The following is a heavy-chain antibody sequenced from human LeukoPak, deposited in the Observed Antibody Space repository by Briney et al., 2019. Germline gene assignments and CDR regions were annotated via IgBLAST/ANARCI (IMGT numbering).Heavy chain of an antibody. V-gene: IGHV1-2*02. CDR1: GYTFTGYY. CDR3: ARDLGVRFLEWFLDY. Sequence: ASVKVSCKASGYTFTGYYMYWVRQAPGQGLEWMGWINPNSGGTNYAQKFQGRVTMTRDTSISTAYMELSRLRSDDTAVYCCARDLGVRFLEWFLDYWGQGTLVTVSS. D-gene: IGHD3-3*01. CDR2: INPNSGGT. J-gene: IGHJ4*02.